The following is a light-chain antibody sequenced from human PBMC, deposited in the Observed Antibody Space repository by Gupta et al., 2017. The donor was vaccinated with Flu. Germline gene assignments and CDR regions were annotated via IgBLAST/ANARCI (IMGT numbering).Light chain of an antibody. CDR1: NYNIGTNY. Sequence: QSVLTQPPSVSAAPGQTVTISCSGSNYNIGTNYVSWYQHIPEAAPKLLIFENNNRHSAIPARFSGSKYGTSATVPTTGLHAGDEADYYWDTQDSSRSVVVFGGGTKVTVL. CDR2: ENN. J-gene: IGLJ2*01. CDR3: DTQDSSRSVVV. V-gene: IGLV1-51*01.